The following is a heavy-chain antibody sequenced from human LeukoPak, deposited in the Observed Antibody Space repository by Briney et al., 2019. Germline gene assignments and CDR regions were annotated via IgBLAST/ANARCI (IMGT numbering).Heavy chain of an antibody. V-gene: IGHV1-24*01. CDR1: GYALTKLP. Sequence: ASVKVSCRGFGYALTKLPMHWVRQAPGKGLEWMGNFDPEDGETMYAQKFQGRVTMTQDTSTDTVYMDPSRLRSDDTAVYYCAAPGKHGYSHFDYWGQGTLVSVSS. CDR2: FDPEDGET. D-gene: IGHD5-24*01. J-gene: IGHJ4*02. CDR3: AAPGKHGYSHFDY.